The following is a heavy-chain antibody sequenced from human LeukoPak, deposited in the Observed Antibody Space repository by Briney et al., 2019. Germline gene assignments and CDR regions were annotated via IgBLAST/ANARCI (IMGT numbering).Heavy chain of an antibody. V-gene: IGHV3-23*01. Sequence: TGGSLRLSCAASGFTSRSCAMSWVRQAPGKGLEWVSAISGSGGSTYYADSVKGRFTISRDNSKNTLYLQINSLRAEDTAVYYRAKDQTYEGSGSLDAFDIWGQGTMVTVSS. CDR2: ISGSGGST. J-gene: IGHJ3*02. D-gene: IGHD1-26*01. CDR1: GFTSRSCA. CDR3: AKDQTYEGSGSLDAFDI.